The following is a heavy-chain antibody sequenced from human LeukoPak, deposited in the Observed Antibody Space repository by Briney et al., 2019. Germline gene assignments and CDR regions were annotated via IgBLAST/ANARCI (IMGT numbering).Heavy chain of an antibody. V-gene: IGHV1-69*13. Sequence: SVKVSCRASGGTFSSYAISWVRQAPGQGLEWMGGIIPIFGTANYAQKFQGRVTITADESTSTAYMELSSLRSEDTAVYYCARAEPATGYYFDYWGQGTLVTVSS. CDR1: GGTFSSYA. J-gene: IGHJ4*02. CDR3: ARAEPATGYYFDY. D-gene: IGHD1-14*01. CDR2: IIPIFGTA.